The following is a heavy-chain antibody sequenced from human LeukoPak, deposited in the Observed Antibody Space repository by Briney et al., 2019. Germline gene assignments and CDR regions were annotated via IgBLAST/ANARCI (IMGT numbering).Heavy chain of an antibody. CDR2: ISSSGSTI. J-gene: IGHJ6*02. D-gene: IGHD6-13*01. CDR3: ARDGTAAGIYYYYGMDV. Sequence: PGGSLRLSCAASGFTFSSYEMNWVRQAPGKGLEWVSYISSSGSTIYYADSVKGRFTISRDNAKNSLYLQMNSLRAEDTAVYYCARDGTAAGIYYYYGMDVWGQGTTVTVSS. V-gene: IGHV3-48*03. CDR1: GFTFSSYE.